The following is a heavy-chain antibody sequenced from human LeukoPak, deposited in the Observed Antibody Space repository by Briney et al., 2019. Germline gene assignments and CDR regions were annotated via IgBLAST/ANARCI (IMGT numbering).Heavy chain of an antibody. CDR2: IKYDGTEK. CDR1: GFTFSSYG. D-gene: IGHD2-21*02. J-gene: IGHJ4*02. Sequence: QPGGSLRLSCAASGFTFSSYGMHWVRQAPGKGLEWVASIKYDGTEKSYVDSVKGRFTISRDNAKNSVSLQMTSLRVDDTAVYYCARESCAFHCPMQYYFDYWGQGTLVTVSS. CDR3: ARESCAFHCPMQYYFDY. V-gene: IGHV3-7*01.